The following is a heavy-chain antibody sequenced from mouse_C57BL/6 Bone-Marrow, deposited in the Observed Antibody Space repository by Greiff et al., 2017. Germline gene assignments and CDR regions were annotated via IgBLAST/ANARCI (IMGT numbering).Heavy chain of an antibody. Sequence: VQLQQSGAELVRPGASVKLSCTASGFNIKDDYIHWVKQRPEQGLEWIGWIDPEIGDTEYASKFQGKASITSDTSSNTAYLQLSSLTTEDTAVYYCSSFDSNYFDFGGQGTPLTGAS. D-gene: IGHD2-5*01. CDR1: GFNIKDDY. J-gene: IGHJ2*01. CDR2: IDPEIGDT. V-gene: IGHV14-4*01. CDR3: SSFDSNYFDF.